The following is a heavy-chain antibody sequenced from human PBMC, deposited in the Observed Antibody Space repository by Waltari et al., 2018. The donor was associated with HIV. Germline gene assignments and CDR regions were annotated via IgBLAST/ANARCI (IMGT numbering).Heavy chain of an antibody. V-gene: IGHV3-74*01. J-gene: IGHJ4*02. CDR1: GFTCRKDW. CDR3: VRDYFGVDY. CDR2: MASDGSYT. Sequence: EVPLVESGGGLVQPGGSLSLSCVDSGFTCRKDWMQWVRQTQGKGLEWGSHMASDGSYTTYADSVKGRFTISRDNTKKTLYLQMHSMRAADTATYYCVRDYFGVDYWGQGTLVTVSS. D-gene: IGHD3-10*01.